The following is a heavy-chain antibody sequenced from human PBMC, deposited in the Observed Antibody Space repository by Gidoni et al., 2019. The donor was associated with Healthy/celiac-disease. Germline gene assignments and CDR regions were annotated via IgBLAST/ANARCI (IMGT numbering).Heavy chain of an antibody. CDR1: GGPISRHY. Sequence: QVQLQASGPGLVTPSETLSLTCTVSGGPISRHYWSWIRQPPGKGLEWIGYIYYSGSTNYNPSLKSRVTISVDTSKNQFSLKLSSVTAADTAVYYCARHGYYYDSSGTFDYWGQGTLVTVSS. D-gene: IGHD3-22*01. V-gene: IGHV4-59*08. J-gene: IGHJ4*02. CDR2: IYYSGST. CDR3: ARHGYYYDSSGTFDY.